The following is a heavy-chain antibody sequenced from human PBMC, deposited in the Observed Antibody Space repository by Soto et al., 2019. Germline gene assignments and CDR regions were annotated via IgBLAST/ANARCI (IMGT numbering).Heavy chain of an antibody. V-gene: IGHV1-18*01. D-gene: IGHD2-2*01. CDR3: ARDREIVVVPAADPTDDWYFDL. CDR1: GYTFTSYG. CDR2: ISAYNGNT. Sequence: QVQLVQSGAEVKKPGASVKVSCKASGYTFTSYGISWVRQAPGQGLEWMGWISAYNGNTNYAQKLQGRVTMTTDTSASTAYMELRSLRSDDTAVYYCARDREIVVVPAADPTDDWYFDLWGRGTLVTVSS. J-gene: IGHJ2*01.